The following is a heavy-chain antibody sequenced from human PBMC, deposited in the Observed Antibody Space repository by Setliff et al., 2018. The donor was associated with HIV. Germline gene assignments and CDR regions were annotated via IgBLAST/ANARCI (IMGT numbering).Heavy chain of an antibody. Sequence: SETLSLTCAVYGGSFSGYYWSWIRQPPGKGLEWIGEINHSGSTNYNPSLKSRVTISVDTSKNQFSLKMSTVTAADTAVYYCARGRAEYVAVAVMGSWFDPWGQGTLVTVSS. D-gene: IGHD6-19*01. CDR1: GGSFSGYY. J-gene: IGHJ5*02. CDR3: ARGRAEYVAVAVMGSWFDP. V-gene: IGHV4-34*01. CDR2: INHSGST.